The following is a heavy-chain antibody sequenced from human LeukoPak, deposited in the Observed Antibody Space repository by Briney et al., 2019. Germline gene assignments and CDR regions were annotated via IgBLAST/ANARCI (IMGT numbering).Heavy chain of an antibody. V-gene: IGHV1-2*02. CDR2: INPNSGGT. J-gene: IGHJ5*02. CDR1: GYTFTGYY. CDR3: ARAGSIVVVPAAIWFDP. Sequence: RASVKVSCKASGYTFTGYYMHWVRQAPGQGLEWMGWINPNSGGTNYAQKFQGRVTMTRDTSISTAYMELSRLRSDDTAVYYCARAGSIVVVPAAIWFDPWGQGTLVTVSS. D-gene: IGHD2-2*01.